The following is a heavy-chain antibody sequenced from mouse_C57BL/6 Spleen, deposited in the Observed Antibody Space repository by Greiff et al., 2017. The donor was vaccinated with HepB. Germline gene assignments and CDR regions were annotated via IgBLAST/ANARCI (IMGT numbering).Heavy chain of an antibody. J-gene: IGHJ2*01. CDR3: ASITTPNYFDY. V-gene: IGHV1-22*01. Sequence: EVQLQQSGPELVKPGASVKMSCKASGYTFTDYNMHWVKQSHGKSLEWIGYINPNNGGTSYNQKCKGKATLTVNKSSSTAYMELRSLTSEDSAVYYCASITTPNYFDYWGQGTTLTVSS. D-gene: IGHD1-2*01. CDR1: GYTFTDYN. CDR2: INPNNGGT.